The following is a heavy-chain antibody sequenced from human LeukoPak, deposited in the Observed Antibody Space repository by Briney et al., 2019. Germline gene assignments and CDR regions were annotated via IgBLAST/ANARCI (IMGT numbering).Heavy chain of an antibody. CDR2: ISYDGSNK. CDR3: AKGPLFDY. J-gene: IGHJ4*02. Sequence: GGSVKLSCAASGFAFSNAGMDWVRHAPGKGLEWVAVISYDGSNKYYADSVKGRFTISRDNSKNTLYLQMNSLRAEDTAVYYCAKGPLFDYWGQGTLVTVSS. CDR1: GFAFSNAG. V-gene: IGHV3-30*18.